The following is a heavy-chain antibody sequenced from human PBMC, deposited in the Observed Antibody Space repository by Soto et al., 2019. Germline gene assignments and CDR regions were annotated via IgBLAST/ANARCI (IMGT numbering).Heavy chain of an antibody. CDR1: GYTFSSYD. D-gene: IGHD3-10*01. CDR2: MNPNSGNT. CDR3: ARGDYYGSGSYSYGMDV. V-gene: IGHV1-8*01. J-gene: IGHJ6*02. Sequence: ASVKVSCKASGYTFSSYDINWVRQATGQGLEWMGWMNPNSGNTGYAQKFQGRVTMTRNTSISTAYMELSSLRSEDTAVYYCARGDYYGSGSYSYGMDVWGQGTTVTVSS.